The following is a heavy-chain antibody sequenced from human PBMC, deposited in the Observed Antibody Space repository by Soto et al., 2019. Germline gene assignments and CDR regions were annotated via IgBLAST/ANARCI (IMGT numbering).Heavy chain of an antibody. D-gene: IGHD6-19*01. J-gene: IGHJ4*02. Sequence: ASVKVSCKASGGTFSSYAISWVRQAPGQGLEWMGGIIPIFGTANYAQKFQGRVTITADESTSTAYMELSSLRSEDTAVYYCARDQDVSSGWAEFDYWGQGTLVTVSS. CDR1: GGTFSSYA. V-gene: IGHV1-69*13. CDR2: IIPIFGTA. CDR3: ARDQDVSSGWAEFDY.